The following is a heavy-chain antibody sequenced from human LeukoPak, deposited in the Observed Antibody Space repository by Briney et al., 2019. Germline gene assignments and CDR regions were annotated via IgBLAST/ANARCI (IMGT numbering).Heavy chain of an antibody. CDR1: GFTFYSYG. Sequence: GGSLRLSCVASGFTFYSYGMHWVRQAPGKGLEWVAVISHDGSNIHYGDSVKGRFTISRDNSKNTLYLQMDSLRAEDTAVYHCAKDPYRVIVATGNYLDPWGQGTLVTVSS. V-gene: IGHV3-30*18. J-gene: IGHJ5*02. D-gene: IGHD3-22*01. CDR3: AKDPYRVIVATGNYLDP. CDR2: ISHDGSNI.